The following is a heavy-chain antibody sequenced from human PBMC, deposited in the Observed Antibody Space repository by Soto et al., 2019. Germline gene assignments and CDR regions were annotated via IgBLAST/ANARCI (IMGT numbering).Heavy chain of an antibody. V-gene: IGHV1-18*01. CDR1: GYTFTSYG. CDR2: ISAYNGNT. D-gene: IGHD3-22*01. CDR3: ARVWGYYDSSGYYPNDY. J-gene: IGHJ4*02. Sequence: ASVKVSCKASGYTFTSYGISWVRQAPGQGLEWMGWISAYNGNTNYAQKLQGRVTMTTDTSTSTAYMELRSLRSDDTAVYYCARVWGYYDSSGYYPNDYWGQGSLVIVSS.